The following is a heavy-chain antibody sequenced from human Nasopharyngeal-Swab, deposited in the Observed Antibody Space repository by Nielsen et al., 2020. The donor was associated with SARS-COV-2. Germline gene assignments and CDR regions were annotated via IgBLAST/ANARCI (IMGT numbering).Heavy chain of an antibody. CDR2: MNPNSGNT. Sequence: ASVKVSCKASGYTFISYDINWVRQATGQGLEWMGWMNPNSGNTGYAQKFQGRVTMTRNTSISTAYMELSSLRSEDTAVYYCARQTNHYGLYYFDYWGQGTLVTVSS. CDR3: ARQTNHYGLYYFDY. D-gene: IGHD3-10*01. V-gene: IGHV1-8*01. CDR1: GYTFISYD. J-gene: IGHJ4*02.